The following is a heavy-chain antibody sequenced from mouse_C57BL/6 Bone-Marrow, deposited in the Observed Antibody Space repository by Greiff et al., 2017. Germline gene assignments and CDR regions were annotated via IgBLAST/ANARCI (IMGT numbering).Heavy chain of an antibody. CDR2: INPYNGGT. V-gene: IGHV1-19*01. J-gene: IGHJ2*01. Sequence: EVQLQQPGPVLVKPGASVKMSCKASGYYMNWVKQSHGKSLEWIGVINPYNGGTSYNQKFKGKATLTVDKSSSTAYMELNSLTSEDSAVYYCARERTIGLRREGIGYWGQGTTLTVSS. CDR3: ARERTIGLRREGIGY. CDR1: GYY. D-gene: IGHD2-2*01.